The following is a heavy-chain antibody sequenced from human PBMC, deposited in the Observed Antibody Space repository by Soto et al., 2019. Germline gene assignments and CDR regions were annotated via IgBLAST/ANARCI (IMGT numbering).Heavy chain of an antibody. D-gene: IGHD3-10*01. CDR3: ARVAPSVGSVHRFDP. CDR2: INAGNGNT. J-gene: IGHJ5*02. Sequence: QVQLVQSGAEVKEPGASVRVSCKAFGYTFTAYNIHWLRQAPGQGLEWMGWINAGNGNTRSSRKFQGRVIITRDTSATTAYMEMDSLRSEATAIYYCARVAPSVGSVHRFDPWGQGTLLTVSS. V-gene: IGHV1-3*01. CDR1: GYTFTAYN.